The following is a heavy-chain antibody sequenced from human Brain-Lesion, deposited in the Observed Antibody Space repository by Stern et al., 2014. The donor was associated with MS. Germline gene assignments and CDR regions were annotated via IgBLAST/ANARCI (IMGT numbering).Heavy chain of an antibody. CDR1: GGSISRSTYY. CDR2: MYYSGGT. V-gene: IGHV4-39*01. D-gene: IGHD7-27*01. Sequence: VQLVESGSGLVKPSETLSLTCTVSGGSISRSTYYWGWIRQPPGEGLEWVGSMYYSGGTFYNPSVKSRVSISVDPSQNQFSLKLSSVTAADTAVYYCARLTGVVDYWGQGTLVTVSS. CDR3: ARLTGVVDY. J-gene: IGHJ4*02.